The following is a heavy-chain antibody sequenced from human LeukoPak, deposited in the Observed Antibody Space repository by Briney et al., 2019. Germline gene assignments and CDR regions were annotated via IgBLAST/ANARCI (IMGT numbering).Heavy chain of an antibody. J-gene: IGHJ2*01. CDR2: IYYSGST. CDR3: ARGADYVYWYFDL. D-gene: IGHD4-17*01. V-gene: IGHV4-59*08. CDR1: GGSISSYY. Sequence: SETLSLTCTVSGGSISSYYWSWIRQPPGKGLEWIGYIYYSGSTNYNPSLKSRVTISVDTSKNQFSLKLSSVTAADTAVYYCARGADYVYWYFDLWGRGTLVTVSS.